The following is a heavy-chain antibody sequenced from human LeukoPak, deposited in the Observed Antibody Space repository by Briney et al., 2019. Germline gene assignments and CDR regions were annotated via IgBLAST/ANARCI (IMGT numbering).Heavy chain of an antibody. CDR2: INPNSGGT. D-gene: IGHD3-22*01. Sequence: ASAKVSCKASGYTFTGYYMHWVRQAPGQGLEWMGWINPNSGGTNYAQKFQGRVTMTRDTSISTAYMELSRLRSDDTAVYYCARDMTYYYDSSGYYYFDYWGQGTLVTVSS. V-gene: IGHV1-2*02. J-gene: IGHJ4*02. CDR3: ARDMTYYYDSSGYYYFDY. CDR1: GYTFTGYY.